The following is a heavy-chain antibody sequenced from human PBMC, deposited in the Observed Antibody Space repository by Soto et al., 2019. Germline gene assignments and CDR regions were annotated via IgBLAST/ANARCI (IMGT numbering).Heavy chain of an antibody. CDR1: GGSIISSNFY. D-gene: IGHD4-17*01. J-gene: IGHJ5*02. CDR2: VEYGGST. CDR3: AGHDLGAVTMHWFDP. V-gene: IGHV4-39*01. Sequence: QLQESGPGLVKPSETLSLTCTVSGGSIISSNFYWGWIRQPPGKGLEWIGSVEYGGSTYDNPSRKSRAALSADTSMNEFSLNLTAVTAADTAIYYCAGHDLGAVTMHWFDPWGHGTPVTVSS.